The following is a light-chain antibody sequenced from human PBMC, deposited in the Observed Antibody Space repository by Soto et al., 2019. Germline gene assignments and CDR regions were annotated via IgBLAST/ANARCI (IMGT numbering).Light chain of an antibody. V-gene: IGKV3-20*01. CDR2: GAS. CDR3: QQYGSSPPT. Sequence: EIVLTQSPATLSLSPGERATLSCRASQSVTSSYLAWYQQKPGQAPRLLIYGASSRATGIPDRFRGSGSGTDFTLTISRLEPEDFAVYYCQQYGSSPPTFGQGTKVEIK. CDR1: QSVTSSY. J-gene: IGKJ1*01.